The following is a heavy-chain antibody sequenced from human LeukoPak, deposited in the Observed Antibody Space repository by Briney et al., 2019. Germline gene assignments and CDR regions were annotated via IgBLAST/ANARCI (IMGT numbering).Heavy chain of an antibody. CDR3: ARLGAVRFDP. D-gene: IGHD1-26*01. Sequence: SETLSLTCTVSGGSISSYYWSWIRQPPGKGLEWIGEINHSGSTNYNPSLKSRVTIPVDTSKNQFSLKLSSVTAADTAVYYCARLGAVRFDPWGQGTLVTVSS. CDR1: GGSISSYY. J-gene: IGHJ5*02. CDR2: INHSGST. V-gene: IGHV4-34*01.